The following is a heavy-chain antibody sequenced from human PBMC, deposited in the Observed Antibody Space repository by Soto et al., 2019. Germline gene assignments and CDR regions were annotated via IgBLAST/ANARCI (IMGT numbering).Heavy chain of an antibody. CDR3: ARKAH. CDR1: GFTFSDYT. CDR2: ISYDGSNK. J-gene: IGHJ4*02. Sequence: GGSLRLSCAASGFTFSDYTMHWVRQAPGKGLEWVAVISYDGSNKYYADSVKGRFTISRDNSKNTLTLQMNSLRVEDTAVYYCARKAHWGQGTLVTVSS. V-gene: IGHV3-30-3*01.